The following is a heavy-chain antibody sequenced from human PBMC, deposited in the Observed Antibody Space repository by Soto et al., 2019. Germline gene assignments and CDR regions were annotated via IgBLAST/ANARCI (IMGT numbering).Heavy chain of an antibody. CDR3: AKEGPNVLVIRYGMDV. J-gene: IGHJ6*02. CDR1: GFTFSSYG. Sequence: PGGSLRLSCAASGFTFSSYGMHWVRQAPGKGLEWVAVISYDGSNKYYADSVKGRFTISRDNSKNTLYLQMNSLRAEDTAVYYRAKEGPNVLVIRYGMDVWGQGTTVTVSS. V-gene: IGHV3-30*18. D-gene: IGHD3-22*01. CDR2: ISYDGSNK.